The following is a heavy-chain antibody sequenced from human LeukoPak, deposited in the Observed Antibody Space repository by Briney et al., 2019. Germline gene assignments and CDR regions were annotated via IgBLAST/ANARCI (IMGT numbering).Heavy chain of an antibody. CDR1: GFTFSSFV. CDR2: IRGSGGST. CDR3: AKPPAPSSGWHFDY. V-gene: IGHV3-23*01. J-gene: IGHJ4*02. Sequence: GGSLRLSCAASGFTFSSFVMSWVRDAPGKGLECVSAIRGSGGSTYYADSVKGRFTIPRDNSKNTRYLQMNSLRAEDTAVCYCAKPPAPSSGWHFDYGSQRTPVTVS. D-gene: IGHD6-19*01.